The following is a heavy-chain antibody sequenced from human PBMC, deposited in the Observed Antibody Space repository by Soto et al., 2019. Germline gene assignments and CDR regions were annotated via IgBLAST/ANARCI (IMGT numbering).Heavy chain of an antibody. CDR3: AKDLYDSSGYLPLENYYGMDV. Sequence: QVQLVESGGGGVQPGRSLRLSCAASGFTFSSYGIHLVRQAPGKGLEWVGGISYDGSNKYYADSVKGRFTISRDNSKNTLYLQMNSLRAEDTAVYYCAKDLYDSSGYLPLENYYGMDVWGQGTTVTVSS. V-gene: IGHV3-30*18. D-gene: IGHD3-22*01. J-gene: IGHJ6*02. CDR2: ISYDGSNK. CDR1: GFTFSSYG.